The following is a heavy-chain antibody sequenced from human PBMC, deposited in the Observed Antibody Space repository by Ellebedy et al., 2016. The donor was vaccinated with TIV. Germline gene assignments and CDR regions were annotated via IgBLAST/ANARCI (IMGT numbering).Heavy chain of an antibody. CDR3: ARVGPGDIGFDY. V-gene: IGHV4-31*03. J-gene: IGHJ4*02. Sequence: SETLSLTXTVSGGSINSGAYYWSWLRQLPGKGLEWIGYIYYSGSTYYNPSLKSRVAISEDTSKNQFSLKLRSVTAADTAVYYCARVGPGDIGFDYWGQGTLVTVSS. D-gene: IGHD3-10*01. CDR2: IYYSGST. CDR1: GGSINSGAYY.